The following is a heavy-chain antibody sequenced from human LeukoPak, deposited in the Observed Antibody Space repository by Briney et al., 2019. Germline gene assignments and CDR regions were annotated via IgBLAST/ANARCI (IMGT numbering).Heavy chain of an antibody. D-gene: IGHD5-24*01. CDR1: GFTFSSYS. CDR3: ARDRWLQSQRYFDY. J-gene: IGHJ4*02. V-gene: IGHV3-21*01. CDR2: ISTSSSCI. Sequence: GGSLRLSCAASGFTFSSYSMNWVRQAPGKGVEWVSSISTSSSCIYYADSVKGRFTISRDNAKNSLYLQMDSLRAEDTAVYYCARDRWLQSQRYFDYWGQGILVTVSS.